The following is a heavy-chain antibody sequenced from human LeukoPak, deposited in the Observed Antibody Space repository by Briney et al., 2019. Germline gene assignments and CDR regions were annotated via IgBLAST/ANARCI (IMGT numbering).Heavy chain of an antibody. V-gene: IGHV1-18*01. J-gene: IGHJ5*02. D-gene: IGHD3-10*01. CDR2: ISGYNGNT. Sequence: GASVKVSFNASVYACTSYGISWGRQAPRQGLEWMGWISGYNGNTNYAQKPQSRVTMTTDTSTSTAYMELRSLRPDDTPAYYSARTTYPGGSGSYGGTNWFDAWGRGTLVTVSS. CDR1: VYACTSYG. CDR3: ARTTYPGGSGSYGGTNWFDA.